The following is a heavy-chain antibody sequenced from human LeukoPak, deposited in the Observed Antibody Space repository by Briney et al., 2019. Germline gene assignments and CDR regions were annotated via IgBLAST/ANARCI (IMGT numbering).Heavy chain of an antibody. CDR3: ARANYAYGDY. D-gene: IGHD2-2*01. CDR1: GGSISSGDYF. CDR2: IYRSGGT. J-gene: IGHJ4*02. V-gene: IGHV4-30-4*08. Sequence: TLSLTCSVSGGSISSGDYFWSWIRQPPGKGLEWIGYIYRSGGTYYSPSLKSRVAISRDTSKNQFSLKLSSVTAADTAVYYCARANYAYGDYWGQGALVTVSS.